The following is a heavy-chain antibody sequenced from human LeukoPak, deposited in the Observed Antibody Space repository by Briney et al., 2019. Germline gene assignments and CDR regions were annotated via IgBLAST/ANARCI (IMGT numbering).Heavy chain of an antibody. V-gene: IGHV3-15*01. CDR2: IKSKTDGGTT. D-gene: IGHD3-16*02. CDR3: TTEPYVWGSYRFDY. CDR1: GFTFSNAW. J-gene: IGHJ4*02. Sequence: GGSLRLSCAASGFTFSNAWMSWVRQAPGKGLEWVGRIKSKTDGGTTDYVAPVKGRFTISRDDSKNTLYLQMNSLKTEDTAVYYCTTEPYVWGSYRFDYWGQGTLVTVSS.